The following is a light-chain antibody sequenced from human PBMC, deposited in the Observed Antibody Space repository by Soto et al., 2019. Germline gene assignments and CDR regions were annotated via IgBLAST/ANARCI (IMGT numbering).Light chain of an antibody. Sequence: QSALTQPASVSGSPGQSVTISCTGTSSDVGGYNYVSWYQQHPGKAPKLMIYDVSNRPSGVSNRFSGSKSGNTASLSISGLQAEDEDDYYCSSYTSSTTLVFGGGNKVTV. J-gene: IGLJ2*01. CDR3: SSYTSSTTLV. CDR1: SSDVGGYNY. V-gene: IGLV2-14*03. CDR2: DVS.